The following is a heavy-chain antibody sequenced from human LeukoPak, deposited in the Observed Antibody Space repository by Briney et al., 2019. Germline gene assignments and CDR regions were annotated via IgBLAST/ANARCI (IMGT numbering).Heavy chain of an antibody. D-gene: IGHD6-19*01. CDR3: ARAGVGSSGWYHY. J-gene: IGHJ4*02. Sequence: PGGSLRLSCAASGFTFSSYAMSWVRQAPGKGLEWVSAISGSGGSTYYADSVKGRFTISRDNSKNTLYLQMNSLRAEDTAVYYCARAGVGSSGWYHYWGQGTLVTVSS. CDR2: ISGSGGST. V-gene: IGHV3-23*01. CDR1: GFTFSSYA.